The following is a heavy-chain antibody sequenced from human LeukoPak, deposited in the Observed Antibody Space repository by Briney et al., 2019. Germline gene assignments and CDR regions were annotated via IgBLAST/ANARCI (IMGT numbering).Heavy chain of an antibody. CDR2: ISPSSHYI. Sequence: GGSLRLSCAGSGFTFSNYSINWVRQAPGKGLEWVSSISPSSHYIYYADSVRGRFTISRDNARNSLYLQMNSLRAEDTAVYYCARSNMVREDYWGQGTLVTVSS. J-gene: IGHJ4*02. CDR1: GFTFSNYS. V-gene: IGHV3-21*04. D-gene: IGHD3-10*01. CDR3: ARSNMVREDY.